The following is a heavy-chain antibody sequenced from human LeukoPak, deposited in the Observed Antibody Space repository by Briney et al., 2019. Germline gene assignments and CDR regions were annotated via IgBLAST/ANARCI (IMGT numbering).Heavy chain of an antibody. Sequence: SETLALTCTVSGGSISGYYCSWIRQPPGKGLEWIGQISYSGLTRYNPALENRVTISVDTSKNQISVNLNSVTAADTAFYYCARHRAIAGPFDHWGQGTQVTVSS. CDR1: GGSISGYY. CDR3: ARHRAIAGPFDH. V-gene: IGHV4-59*08. CDR2: ISYSGLT. J-gene: IGHJ4*02. D-gene: IGHD6-19*01.